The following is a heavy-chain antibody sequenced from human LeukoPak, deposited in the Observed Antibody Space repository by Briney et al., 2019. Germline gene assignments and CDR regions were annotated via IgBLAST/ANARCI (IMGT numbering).Heavy chain of an antibody. V-gene: IGHV4-4*07. CDR2: IYTSGST. Sequence: SETLSLTCTVSGGSISSYYWSWIRQPAGKGLEWIGRIYTSGSTNYNPSLKSRVTMSVDTSKNQFSLKLSSVTAADTAVYYCAREYEAGTDNWFDPWGQGTLVTVSS. CDR3: AREYEAGTDNWFDP. CDR1: GGSISSYY. J-gene: IGHJ5*02. D-gene: IGHD6-19*01.